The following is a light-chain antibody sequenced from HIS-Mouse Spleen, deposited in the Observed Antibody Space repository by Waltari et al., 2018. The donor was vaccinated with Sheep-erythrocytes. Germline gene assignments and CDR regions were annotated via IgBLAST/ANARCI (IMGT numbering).Light chain of an antibody. Sequence: DIVMTQSPDSLAVSLGERATIHCKSSQRVLYSSNNKNYLTWYQQKPGQPPKLLIYWASTRESGVPDRFSGSGSGTDFTLTISSLQAEDVAVYYCQQYYSTLLTFGGGTKVEIK. V-gene: IGKV4-1*01. CDR2: WAS. J-gene: IGKJ4*01. CDR3: QQYYSTLLT. CDR1: QRVLYSSNNKNY.